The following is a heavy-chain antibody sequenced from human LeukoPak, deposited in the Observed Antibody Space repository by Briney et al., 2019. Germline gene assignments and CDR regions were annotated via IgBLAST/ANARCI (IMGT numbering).Heavy chain of an antibody. Sequence: PGGSLRLSCAASGFTFRRYWMHWVRQAPGKGLVWVSCIKSDGSSTSIADSAKGRFTISRDNAKNTVYLQMNSLRAEDTAVYYCVRDNRSYNFDYWGQGTLVTVSS. CDR1: GFTFRRYW. D-gene: IGHD1-26*01. CDR2: IKSDGSST. V-gene: IGHV3-74*01. J-gene: IGHJ4*02. CDR3: VRDNRSYNFDY.